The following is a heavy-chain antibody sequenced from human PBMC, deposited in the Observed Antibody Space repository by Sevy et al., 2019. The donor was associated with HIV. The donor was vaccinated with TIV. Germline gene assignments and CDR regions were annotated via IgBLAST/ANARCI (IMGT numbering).Heavy chain of an antibody. D-gene: IGHD1-26*01. J-gene: IGHJ6*02. CDR2: ISSDGSNK. V-gene: IGHV3-30*03. CDR3: AITHSGSYWYYYGMDV. Sequence: GGSLRLSCAASGFTFSIYGMHWVRQAPGKGLEWVAVISSDGSNKYYANSVKGRFGMVRDNSKNTLYLQMNGLRADDMAVYYCAITHSGSYWYYYGMDVWGQGTTVTVSS. CDR1: GFTFSIYG.